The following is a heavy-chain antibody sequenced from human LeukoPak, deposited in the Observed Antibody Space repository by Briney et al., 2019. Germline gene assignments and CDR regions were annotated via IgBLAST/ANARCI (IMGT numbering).Heavy chain of an antibody. J-gene: IGHJ4*02. D-gene: IGHD1-26*01. CDR1: GFTFSSYA. CDR2: ISSNGGST. V-gene: IGHV3-64*01. Sequence: PGGSLRLSCAASGFTFSSYAMHWVRQAPGKGLEYVSAISSNGGSTYYANSVKGRFTISRDNSKNTLYLQMGSLRAEDMAVYYCARVAAYSGSYSWDYWGQGTLVTVSS. CDR3: ARVAAYSGSYSWDY.